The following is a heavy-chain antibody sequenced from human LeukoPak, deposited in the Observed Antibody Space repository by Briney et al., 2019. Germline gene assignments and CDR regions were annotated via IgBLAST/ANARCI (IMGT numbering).Heavy chain of an antibody. J-gene: IGHJ4*02. D-gene: IGHD3-22*01. CDR3: ARLMYYYDSSGYLPGYYFDY. V-gene: IGHV4-38-2*02. Sequence: SETLSLTCTVSGYSISSGYYWGWIRQPPGKGLEWIGSIYHSGSTYYNPSLKSRVTISVDTSKNQFSLKLSSVTAADTAVYYCARLMYYYDSSGYLPGYYFDYWGQGTLVTVSS. CDR1: GYSISSGYY. CDR2: IYHSGST.